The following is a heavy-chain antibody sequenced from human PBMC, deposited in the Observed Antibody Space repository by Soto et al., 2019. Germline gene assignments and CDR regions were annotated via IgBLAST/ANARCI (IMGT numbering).Heavy chain of an antibody. V-gene: IGHV3-33*01. D-gene: IGHD1-26*01. J-gene: IGHJ6*02. CDR3: ARDRLLYYYYYYGMDV. Sequence: GESLKISCAASGFTFSSYGMHWVRQAPGKGLEWVAVIWYDGSNKYYADSVKGRFTISRDNSKNTLYLQMNSLRAEDTAVYYCARDRLLYYYYYYGMDVWGQGTTVTVSS. CDR1: GFTFSSYG. CDR2: IWYDGSNK.